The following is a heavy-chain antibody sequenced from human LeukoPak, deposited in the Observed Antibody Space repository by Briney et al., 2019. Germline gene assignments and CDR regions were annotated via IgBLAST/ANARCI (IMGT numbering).Heavy chain of an antibody. CDR3: VRDGGTDWYDP. CDR1: GFTISHYW. CDR2: IEKDAREK. V-gene: IGHV3-7*01. J-gene: IGHJ5*02. Sequence: PGRSLRLSCVASGFTISHYWMTWVRQAPGKGLEWVANIEKDAREKTYVDSVKGRFTISRDNAKNSIFLQMNSLRVEDMAIYYCVRDGGTDWYDPWGQGTLVSVSS. D-gene: IGHD3-16*01.